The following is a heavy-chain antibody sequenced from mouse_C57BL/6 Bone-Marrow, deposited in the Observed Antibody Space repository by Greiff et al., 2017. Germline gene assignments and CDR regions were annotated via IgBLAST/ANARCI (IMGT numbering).Heavy chain of an antibody. J-gene: IGHJ3*01. V-gene: IGHV1-55*01. CDR2: IYPGSGST. D-gene: IGHD2-4*01. Sequence: VQLQQPGAELVKPGASVKMSCKASGYTFTSYWITWVKQRPGQGLEWIGDIYPGSGSTNYNEKFKSKATLTVDTSSSTAYMQLSSLTSEDSAVYCCAREGDYGAWFAYWGQGTLVTVSA. CDR1: GYTFTSYW. CDR3: AREGDYGAWFAY.